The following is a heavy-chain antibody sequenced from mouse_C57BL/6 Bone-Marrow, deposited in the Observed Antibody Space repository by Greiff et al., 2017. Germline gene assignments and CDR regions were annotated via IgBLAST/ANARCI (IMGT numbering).Heavy chain of an antibody. CDR1: GFTFSSYA. CDR3: ARDEDYYFDC. J-gene: IGHJ2*01. Sequence: DVQLVESGGGLVKPGGSLKLSCAASGFTFSSYAMSWVRQTPEKRLEWVATISDGGSYTYYPDNVKGRFTIARDNAKNNLYLQMSHLESEDTAMYYCARDEDYYFDCWGQGTTLTVSS. CDR2: ISDGGSYT. V-gene: IGHV5-4*01.